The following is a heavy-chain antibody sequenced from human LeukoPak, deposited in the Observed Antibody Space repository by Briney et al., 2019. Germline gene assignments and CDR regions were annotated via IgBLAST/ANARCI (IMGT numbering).Heavy chain of an antibody. D-gene: IGHD2/OR15-2a*01. CDR3: AKNPLGLKNWFDP. V-gene: IGHV1-18*01. Sequence: ASVKVSCKASGYTFTSYGNSWVRQAPGQGLEWMGWISASNGNTNYAQKLQGRVTMTTDTSTSTTYMELRSLRSDDTAVYYCAKNPLGLKNWFDPWGQGTLVTVSS. J-gene: IGHJ5*02. CDR1: GYTFTSYG. CDR2: ISASNGNT.